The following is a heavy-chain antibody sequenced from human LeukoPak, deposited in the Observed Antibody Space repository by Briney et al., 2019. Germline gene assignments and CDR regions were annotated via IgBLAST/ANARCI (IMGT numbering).Heavy chain of an antibody. CDR1: GFTFDDYA. CDR3: AELGITMIGGV. D-gene: IGHD3-10*02. J-gene: IGHJ6*04. CDR2: ISWNSGSI. Sequence: RSLRLSCAASGFTFDDYAMHWVRQAPGKGLEWVSGISWNSGSIGYADSVEGRFTISRDNAKNSLCLQMNSLRAEDTAVYYCAELGITMIGGVWGKGTTVTISS. V-gene: IGHV3-9*01.